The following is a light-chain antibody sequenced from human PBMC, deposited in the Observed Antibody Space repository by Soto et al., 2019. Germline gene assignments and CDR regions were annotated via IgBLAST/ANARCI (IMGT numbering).Light chain of an antibody. CDR2: DAS. V-gene: IGKV1-5*01. CDR1: QSISSW. Sequence: DIQMTQYPSTLSASVGDRVTITCRASQSISSWLAWYQQKPGKAPKLLIYDASSLESGVPSRFSGSGSGTEFTLTISSLQPDDFATYYCQQYNSYSQWTFGHGTKVDIK. J-gene: IGKJ1*01. CDR3: QQYNSYSQWT.